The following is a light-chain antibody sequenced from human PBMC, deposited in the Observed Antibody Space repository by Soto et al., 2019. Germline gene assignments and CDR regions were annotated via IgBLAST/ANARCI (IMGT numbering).Light chain of an antibody. Sequence: QSALTQPASVSGSPGQSITSSCTGTSSDVGGYNYVCWYQQHPGKAPKLMIYDVSNRPSGVSNRFSGSKSGNTASLTISGLQAEDEADYYCSSYTSSSTLDVFGTGTKLTVL. CDR2: DVS. V-gene: IGLV2-14*01. CDR1: SSDVGGYNY. J-gene: IGLJ1*01. CDR3: SSYTSSSTLDV.